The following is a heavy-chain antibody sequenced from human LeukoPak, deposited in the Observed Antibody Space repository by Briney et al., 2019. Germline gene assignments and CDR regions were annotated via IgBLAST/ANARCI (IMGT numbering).Heavy chain of an antibody. J-gene: IGHJ4*02. CDR3: ARDRGFCDN. CDR1: GVTFSIYS. CDR2: ITSSSNYI. V-gene: IGHV3-21*01. D-gene: IGHD2-15*01. Sequence: GGSLRLSCAASGVTFSIYSMNCVRQAPGKGLEWLSSITSSSNYIYYADSVKGRFTISRDNVQNSLYLQMKSMRAEDTAMYYGARDRGFCDNWGQGTLVTVSS.